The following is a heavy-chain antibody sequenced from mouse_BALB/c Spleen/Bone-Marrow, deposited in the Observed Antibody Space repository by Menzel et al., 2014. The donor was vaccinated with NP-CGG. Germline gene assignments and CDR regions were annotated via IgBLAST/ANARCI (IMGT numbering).Heavy chain of an antibody. CDR3: ARDRGPPY. Sequence: VKVEESGPGLVAPSQSLSITCTVSGFSLTSYGVHWVRQPPGKGLEWLGVIWAGGSTNYNSALMSRLSISKDNSKSQVFLKMSSLQTDDTAMYYCARDRGPPYWGQGTLVTVSA. CDR1: GFSLTSYG. V-gene: IGHV2-9*02. J-gene: IGHJ3*01. D-gene: IGHD3-1*01. CDR2: IWAGGST.